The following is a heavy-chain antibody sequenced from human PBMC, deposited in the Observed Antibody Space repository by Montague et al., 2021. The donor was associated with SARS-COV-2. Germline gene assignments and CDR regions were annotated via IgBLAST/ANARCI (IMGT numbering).Heavy chain of an antibody. CDR2: ILYNGTA. V-gene: IGHV4-59*13. J-gene: IGHJ5*02. Sequence: SETLSLTYSVSGSYLRGYFWSWVRQPPGQRLEWIGYILYNGTATYNPALRSRLTMSVDMSRNQFSLELRSMTVTDTAFYYCTRGNGWYQPWGRGTLVTVSS. CDR1: GSYLRGYF. CDR3: TRGNGWYQP. D-gene: IGHD2-8*01.